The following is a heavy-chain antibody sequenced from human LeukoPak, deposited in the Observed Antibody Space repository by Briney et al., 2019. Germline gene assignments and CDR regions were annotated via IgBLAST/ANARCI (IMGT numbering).Heavy chain of an antibody. D-gene: IGHD1-1*01. CDR3: AKARGTRYNWFDP. V-gene: IGHV3-30*04. CDR2: ISYDASNK. CDR1: GFTFSTYT. Sequence: PGGSLRLSCAAPGFTFSTYTMHWVRQAPGKGLEWVAFISYDASNKYYADSVKGRFTISRDNSKSTLYLQMNSLRAEDTAVYYCAKARGTRYNWFDPWGQGTLVTVSS. J-gene: IGHJ5*02.